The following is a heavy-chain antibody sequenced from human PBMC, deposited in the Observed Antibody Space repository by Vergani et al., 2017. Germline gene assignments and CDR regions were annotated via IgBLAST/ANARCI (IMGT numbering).Heavy chain of an antibody. D-gene: IGHD2-2*01. CDR3: ARDTTLLVPATPLYYYGMDV. J-gene: IGHJ6*02. CDR1: GGTFSSYD. V-gene: IGHV1-69*06. CDR2: IITIYGTA. Sequence: QVQLVQSGAEVKKPGSSVKVSCKASGGTFSSYDISWVRQAPGQGLEWMGGIITIYGTANYAQKFQGRVTITADTSTSTAYMELSSLRSEDTAVYYCARDTTLLVPATPLYYYGMDVWGQGTTVTVSS.